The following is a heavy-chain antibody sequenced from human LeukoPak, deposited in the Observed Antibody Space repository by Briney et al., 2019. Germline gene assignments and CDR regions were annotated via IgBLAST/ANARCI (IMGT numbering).Heavy chain of an antibody. CDR2: IIPIFGTA. J-gene: IGHJ3*02. CDR3: ARLADRVGAFDI. V-gene: IGHV1-69*05. CDR1: GGTFSSYG. D-gene: IGHD6-25*01. Sequence: GSSVKVSCKASGGTFSSYGISWLRQAPGQGLEWMGGIIPIFGTANYAQKFQGRVTITTDESMSTAYMELSSLRSEDTAVYYYARLADRVGAFDIWGQGTMVTVSS.